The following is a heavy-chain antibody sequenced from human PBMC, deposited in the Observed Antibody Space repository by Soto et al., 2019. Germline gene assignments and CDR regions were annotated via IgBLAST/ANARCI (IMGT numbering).Heavy chain of an antibody. CDR3: ARDSPYSRSWVPFDY. CDR2: ISGSGHRT. D-gene: IGHD6-13*01. J-gene: IGHJ4*02. V-gene: IGHV3-23*01. CDR1: GFSFSTYA. Sequence: GGSLRLSCAASGFSFSTYAMSWVRQAPGKGLEWVSGISGSGHRTYYADSVEGRFTISRDNAKNILLLQMNSLSAEDMAVYYCARDSPYSRSWVPFDYWGQGTMVTVSS.